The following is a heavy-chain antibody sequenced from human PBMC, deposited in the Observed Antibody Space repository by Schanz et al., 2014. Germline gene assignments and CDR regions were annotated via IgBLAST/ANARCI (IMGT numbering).Heavy chain of an antibody. Sequence: EVQLLESGGGLVQPGGSLRLSCAASGFTFTTHSMTWVRQAPGKGLEWVSTISASGGSTYYADSVKGRFTISRDNSKNRLYLQMNSLRAEDTAVYYCAKARRKSNCSGGRCFHYSYYGMDVWGQGTTVTVSS. CDR2: ISASGGST. CDR1: GFTFTTHS. V-gene: IGHV3-23*01. D-gene: IGHD2-15*01. J-gene: IGHJ6*02. CDR3: AKARRKSNCSGGRCFHYSYYGMDV.